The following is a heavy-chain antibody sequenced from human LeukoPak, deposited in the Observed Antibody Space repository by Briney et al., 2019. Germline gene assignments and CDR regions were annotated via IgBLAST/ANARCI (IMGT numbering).Heavy chain of an antibody. CDR3: AKSDTSGYWY. Sequence: PGGSLRLSCAASGFTFSNYAMNWVRQAPGKGLEWVAGISDRGVNSFHADSVKGRFTISRDNSKNTLFLQMNSLRAEDTALYYCAKSDTSGYWYWGQGTLVTVSS. D-gene: IGHD3-22*01. J-gene: IGHJ4*02. CDR2: ISDRGVNS. CDR1: GFTFSNYA. V-gene: IGHV3-23*01.